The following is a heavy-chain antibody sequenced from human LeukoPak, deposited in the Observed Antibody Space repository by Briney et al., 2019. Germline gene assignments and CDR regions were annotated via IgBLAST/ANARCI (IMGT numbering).Heavy chain of an antibody. D-gene: IGHD6-13*01. CDR2: ISSNSDYI. CDR3: ARDWRNKYSNSWSRGEWYFDL. Sequence: GVSLRLSCVASGFTFTSHSLNWLRQAPGKGLEWVASISSNSDYILYAESVKGRFSISRDNARNSVYLQMNSLTAEDTALYYCARDWRNKYSNSWSRGEWYFDLWGRGTLVSVSS. V-gene: IGHV3-21*01. J-gene: IGHJ2*01. CDR1: GFTFTSHS.